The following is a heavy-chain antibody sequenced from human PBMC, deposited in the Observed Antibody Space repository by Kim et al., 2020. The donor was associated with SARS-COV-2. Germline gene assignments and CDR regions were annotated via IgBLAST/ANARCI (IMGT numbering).Heavy chain of an antibody. D-gene: IGHD3-10*01. CDR3: ARNMVRGVIRGRSPGFDP. J-gene: IGHJ5*02. Sequence: GGSLRLSCAASGFTFSSYGMHWVRQAPGKGLEWVAVIWYDGSNKYYADSVKGRFTISRDNSKNTLYLQMNSLRAEDTAVYYCARNMVRGVIRGRSPGFDPWGQGTLVTVSS. V-gene: IGHV3-33*01. CDR2: IWYDGSNK. CDR1: GFTFSSYG.